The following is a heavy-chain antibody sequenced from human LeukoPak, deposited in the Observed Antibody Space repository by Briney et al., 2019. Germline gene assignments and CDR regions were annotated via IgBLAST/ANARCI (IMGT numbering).Heavy chain of an antibody. CDR3: ARDEYASSWYYFDY. Sequence: ASVKVSCKASGYIFTSYGISWVRQAPGQGLEWMGWISAYNGNTNYAQKLQGRVTMTTDTSTSTAYMELRSLRSDDTAVYYCARDEYASSWYYFDYWGQGTPVTVSS. CDR2: ISAYNGNT. J-gene: IGHJ4*02. CDR1: GYIFTSYG. V-gene: IGHV1-18*01. D-gene: IGHD6-13*01.